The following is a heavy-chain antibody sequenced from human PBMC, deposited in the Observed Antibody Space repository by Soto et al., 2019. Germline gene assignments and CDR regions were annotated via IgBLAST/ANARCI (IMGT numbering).Heavy chain of an antibody. Sequence: PSETLSLTCTVSGGSISSYYWSWIRQPPGKGLEWIGYIYYSGSTNYNPSLKSRVTISVDTSKNQFSLKLSSVTAADTAVYYCASYPVTPFAGGAFDIWGQGTMVTVSS. CDR3: ASYPVTPFAGGAFDI. J-gene: IGHJ3*02. CDR1: GGSISSYY. V-gene: IGHV4-59*08. D-gene: IGHD4-17*01. CDR2: IYYSGST.